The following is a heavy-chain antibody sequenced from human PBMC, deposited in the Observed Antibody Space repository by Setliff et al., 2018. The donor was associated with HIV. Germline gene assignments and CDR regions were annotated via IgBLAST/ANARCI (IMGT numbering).Heavy chain of an antibody. J-gene: IGHJ6*02. CDR1: GGTFSSYA. Sequence: SVKVSCKASGGTFSSYAISWVRQAPGQGLEWMGGIIPILGIANYAQKFQGRVTITADESTSTAYMELSSLRSEDTAVYYCARGPRDSSGWYSYHYGMDVWGQGTTVTVSS. D-gene: IGHD6-25*01. CDR3: ARGPRDSSGWYSYHYGMDV. V-gene: IGHV1-69*10. CDR2: IIPILGIA.